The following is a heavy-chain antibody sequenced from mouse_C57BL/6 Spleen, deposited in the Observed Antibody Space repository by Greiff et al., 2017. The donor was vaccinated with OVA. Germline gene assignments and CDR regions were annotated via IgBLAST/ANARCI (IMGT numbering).Heavy chain of an antibody. J-gene: IGHJ2*01. V-gene: IGHV1-9*01. CDR1: GYTFTGYW. Sequence: VKLVESGAELMKPGASVKLSCKATGYTFTGYWIEWVKQRPGHGLEWIGEILPGSGSTNYNEKFKGKATFTADTSSNAAYMQLSSLTTEDSAIDDCALITTVVATGDYWGQGTTLTVSS. CDR3: ALITTVVATGDY. CDR2: ILPGSGST. D-gene: IGHD1-1*01.